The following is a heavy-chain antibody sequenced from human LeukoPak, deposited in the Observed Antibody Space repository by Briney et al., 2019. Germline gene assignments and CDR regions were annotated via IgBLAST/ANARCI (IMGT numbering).Heavy chain of an antibody. CDR3: ARDDIADSSGSKGASDY. V-gene: IGHV3-21*01. J-gene: IGHJ4*02. D-gene: IGHD3-22*01. Sequence: GRSLRLSCAASGFTFSSYSMNWVRQAPGKGLEWVSSISSSSSYIYYADSVKGRFTISRDNAKNSLYLQMNSLRAEDTAVYYCARDDIADSSGSKGASDYWGQGTLVTVSS. CDR2: ISSSSSYI. CDR1: GFTFSSYS.